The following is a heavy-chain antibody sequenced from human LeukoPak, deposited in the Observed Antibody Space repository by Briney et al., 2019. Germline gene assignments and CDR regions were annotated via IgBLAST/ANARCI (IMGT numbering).Heavy chain of an antibody. CDR3: ARVPHSVEGSMKAVFIHYFDY. D-gene: IGHD3-22*01. J-gene: IGHJ4*02. Sequence: SETLSLTCAVSGYSINSGYCWGWIRQPPGKGLEWIGGIDHSGNTHYNPPLKNRVTISVDTSKNEFSLKLSSVTATDTAVYYCARVPHSVEGSMKAVFIHYFDYWGQGSLVTVSS. CDR1: GYSINSGYC. V-gene: IGHV4-38-2*01. CDR2: IDHSGNT.